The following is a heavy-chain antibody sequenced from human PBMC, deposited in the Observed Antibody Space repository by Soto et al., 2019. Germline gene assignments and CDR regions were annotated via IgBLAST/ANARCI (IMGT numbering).Heavy chain of an antibody. CDR2: INAGNGNT. J-gene: IGHJ6*02. V-gene: IGHV1-3*01. CDR3: ARDQRQQLDTYYYYGMDV. CDR1: GYTFTSYA. Sequence: GDSVKVSCKASGYTFTSYAMHWVRQAPGQRLEWVGWINAGNGNTKYSQKFQGRVTITRDTSASTAYMELSSLRSEDTAVYYCARDQRQQLDTYYYYGMDVWGQGTTGTVSS. D-gene: IGHD6-13*01.